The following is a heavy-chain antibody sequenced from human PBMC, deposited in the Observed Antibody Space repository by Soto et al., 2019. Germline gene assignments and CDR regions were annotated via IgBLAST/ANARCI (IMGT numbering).Heavy chain of an antibody. CDR1: GFTFSIYW. V-gene: IGHV3-7*03. D-gene: IGHD2-15*01. CDR3: ARDHSLDY. J-gene: IGHJ4*02. CDR2: IKQDGSEK. Sequence: GGSLRLCCADSGFTFSIYWMSWVRQAPGKGLEWVANIKQDGSEKYDVNSVKGRFTISRDNAKNSLYLQMNSLRAEDTAVYYCARDHSLDYWGQGTLVTVSS.